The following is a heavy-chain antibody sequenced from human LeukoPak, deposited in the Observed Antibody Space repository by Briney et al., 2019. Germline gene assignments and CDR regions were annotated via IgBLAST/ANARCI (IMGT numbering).Heavy chain of an antibody. CDR2: ISYDGSNK. J-gene: IGHJ5*02. D-gene: IGHD3-22*01. CDR3: AKALYYYDSSAWFDP. V-gene: IGHV3-30*18. CDR1: GFTFSSYG. Sequence: GGSLRLSCAASGFTFSSYGMHWVRQAPGKGLEWVAVISYDGSNKYYADSVEGRFTISRDNSKNTLYLQMNSLRAEDTAVYYCAKALYYYDSSAWFDPWGQGTLVTVSS.